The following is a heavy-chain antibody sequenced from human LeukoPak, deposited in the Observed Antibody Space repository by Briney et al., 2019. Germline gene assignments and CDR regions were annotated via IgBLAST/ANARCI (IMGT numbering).Heavy chain of an antibody. D-gene: IGHD6-6*01. CDR3: ARDMGLSSSSY. CDR1: GFTFSSYW. Sequence: GWPLRISCAASGFTFSSYWMHWGRQAPWKGLVWVSHIDSDGSSTSYADSVKGRFTISRDNAKNTLYLQMNSLRAEDTAVYYCARDMGLSSSSYWGQGTLVTVSS. CDR2: IDSDGSST. J-gene: IGHJ4*02. V-gene: IGHV3-74*01.